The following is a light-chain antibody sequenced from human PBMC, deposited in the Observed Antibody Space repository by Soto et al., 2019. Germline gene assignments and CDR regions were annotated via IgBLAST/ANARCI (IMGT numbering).Light chain of an antibody. J-gene: IGLJ2*01. Sequence: QSVLTQPPSASGTPGQRVTISCSGSSSNIGSNTVNWYQQLPGTAPKLLIYSNNQRPSGVPDRFSGSKSGTSASLAISGLQSEDEAEYYCAAWDDSLNALFCGGTKVTVL. CDR3: AAWDDSLNAL. CDR2: SNN. CDR1: SSNIGSNT. V-gene: IGLV1-44*01.